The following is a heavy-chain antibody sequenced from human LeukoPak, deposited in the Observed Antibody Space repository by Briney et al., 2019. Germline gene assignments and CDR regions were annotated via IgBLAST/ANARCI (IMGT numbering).Heavy chain of an antibody. CDR1: GFTFSKYW. V-gene: IGHV3-74*01. J-gene: IGHJ4*02. D-gene: IGHD6-19*01. CDR3: ATRQWPAPPLDS. CDR2: INTDGTVT. Sequence: GGSLRLSCAASGFTFSKYWIFCVRQAPGKGLESVSRINTDGTVTTYADSVKGRFTVSRDNADNTMFLQMNSVRDEDTAVYYCATRQWPAPPLDSWGQGTPVTVSS.